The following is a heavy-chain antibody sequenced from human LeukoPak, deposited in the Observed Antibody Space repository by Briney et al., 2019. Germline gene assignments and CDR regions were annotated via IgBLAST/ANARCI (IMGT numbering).Heavy chain of an antibody. CDR3: ARDDGDWGGSDY. CDR1: GGSISSYY. CDR2: IYYSGST. V-gene: IGHV4-59*01. Sequence: SETLSLTCTVSGGSISSYYWSWIRQPPGKGLEWIGYIYYSGSTNYNPSLKSRVTISVDTSKNQFFLKLSSVTAADTAVYYCARDDGDWGGSDYWGQGTLVTVSS. D-gene: IGHD4-17*01. J-gene: IGHJ4*02.